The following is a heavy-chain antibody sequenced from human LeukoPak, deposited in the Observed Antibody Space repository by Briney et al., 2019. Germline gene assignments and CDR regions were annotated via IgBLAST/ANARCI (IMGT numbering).Heavy chain of an antibody. V-gene: IGHV3-20*04. J-gene: IGHJ3*02. Sequence: GGSLRLSCAASGFTFDDYGMSWVRQAPGEGLEWVSGINWNGGSTGYADSVKGRFTISRDNAKNSLYLQMNSLRAEDTALYYCARPIVGATSDAFDIWGQGTMVTVSS. CDR3: ARPIVGATSDAFDI. D-gene: IGHD1-26*01. CDR2: INWNGGST. CDR1: GFTFDDYG.